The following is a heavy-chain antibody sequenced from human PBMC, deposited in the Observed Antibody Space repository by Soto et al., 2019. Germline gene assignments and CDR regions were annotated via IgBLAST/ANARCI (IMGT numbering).Heavy chain of an antibody. D-gene: IGHD2-15*01. CDR3: AKATRGQCIGAHCYAFDF. Sequence: EVQLLESGGGLVQPGGSLRISCAASGFTFTNYAMNWVRHSPGKGLEWVASVIGTGIDTYHAASVKGRFTISRDNSRNTMYLEMNILRAEYTAMYHCAKATRGQCIGAHCYAFDFWGQGILVTVS. J-gene: IGHJ4*02. CDR1: GFTFTNYA. V-gene: IGHV3-23*01. CDR2: VIGTGIDT.